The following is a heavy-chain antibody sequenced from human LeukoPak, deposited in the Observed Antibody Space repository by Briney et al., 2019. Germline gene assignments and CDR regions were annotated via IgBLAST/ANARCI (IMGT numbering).Heavy chain of an antibody. CDR3: ARDVWFGDYRWFDP. J-gene: IGHJ5*02. D-gene: IGHD3-10*01. CDR1: GFTSSRYG. V-gene: IGHV3-33*01. Sequence: GGSLRLSCVASGFTSSRYGIHWVRQPPGKGLEWVAVIRYDGSAYSYADSVKGRFTISRDNSKNTLYLQMSSLRAEDTAVYFCARDVWFGDYRWFDPWGQGTLVIVSS. CDR2: IRYDGSAY.